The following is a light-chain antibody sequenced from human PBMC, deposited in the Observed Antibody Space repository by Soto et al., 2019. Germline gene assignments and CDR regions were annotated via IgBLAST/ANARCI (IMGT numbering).Light chain of an antibody. CDR1: QSVSGD. CDR2: RAS. Sequence: EIVMTQSPATLSVSPGETATLSCRASQSVSGDLAWYQQRPGQAPRLLIYRASSRASDIPSRFSGSRSGTDFTLTISSLQPEDFATYYCQQANSFPLTFGQGTRLE. J-gene: IGKJ5*01. CDR3: QQANSFPLT. V-gene: IGKV3-15*01.